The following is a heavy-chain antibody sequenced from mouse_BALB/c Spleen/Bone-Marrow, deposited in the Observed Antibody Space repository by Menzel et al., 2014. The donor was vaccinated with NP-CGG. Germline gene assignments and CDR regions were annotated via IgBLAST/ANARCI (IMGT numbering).Heavy chain of an antibody. CDR1: GFTFSNYW. CDR3: TTGFAY. V-gene: IGHV6-6*02. J-gene: IGHJ3*01. CDR2: IRLKSHNYAT. Sequence: EVKVEESGGGLVQPGGSMKLSCIASGFTFSNYWMNWVRQSPEKGLDWVAEIRLKSHNYATHYAESVKGRFTISRDDSKSSVYLQMNTLRAEDTGIYFCTTGFAYWGQGTLVTVSA.